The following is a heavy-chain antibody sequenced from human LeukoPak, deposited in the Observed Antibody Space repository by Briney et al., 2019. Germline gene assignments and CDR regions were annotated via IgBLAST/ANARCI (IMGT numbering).Heavy chain of an antibody. CDR2: IDHRGDT. V-gene: IGHV4-34*01. Sequence: PSETLSLTCAVYGGSFSRYYWSWIRQSSGKGLEWIAEIDHRGDTNYNPSVKSRVTISVDTSKSQFSLKVRSLSAADTAVYYCARGATISETGYFDFWGQGILVTVSS. J-gene: IGHJ4*03. D-gene: IGHD5-24*01. CDR3: ARGATISETGYFDF. CDR1: GGSFSRYY.